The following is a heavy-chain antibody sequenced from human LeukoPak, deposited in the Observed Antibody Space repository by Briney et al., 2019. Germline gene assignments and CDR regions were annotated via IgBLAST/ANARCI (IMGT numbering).Heavy chain of an antibody. J-gene: IGHJ4*02. D-gene: IGHD1-14*01. Sequence: SGGSLRLSCAASGFTFSDHYMDWVRQAPGKGLEWVGRTRNKDNSYTTEYAASVKGRFTISRDDSENSLYLQMNSLKTEDTAVYYCARDVLTSDRKYFDYWGQGTLVTVSS. CDR2: TRNKDNSYTT. CDR3: ARDVLTSDRKYFDY. CDR1: GFTFSDHY. V-gene: IGHV3-72*01.